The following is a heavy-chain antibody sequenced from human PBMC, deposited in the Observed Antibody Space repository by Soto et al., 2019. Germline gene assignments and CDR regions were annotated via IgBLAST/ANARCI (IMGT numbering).Heavy chain of an antibody. CDR3: AGYERGYSGYGVFDY. D-gene: IGHD5-12*01. J-gene: IGHJ4*02. Sequence: LSLTCTVSGGSVSSGSYYWSWIRQPPGKGLEWIGYIYYSGSTNYNPSLKSRVTISVDTSKNQFSLKLSSVTAADTAVYYCAGYERGYSGYGVFDYWGQGTLVTVSS. V-gene: IGHV4-61*01. CDR2: IYYSGST. CDR1: GGSVSSGSYY.